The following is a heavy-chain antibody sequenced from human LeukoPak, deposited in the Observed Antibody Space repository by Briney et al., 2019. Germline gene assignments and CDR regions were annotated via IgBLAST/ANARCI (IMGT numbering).Heavy chain of an antibody. J-gene: IGHJ4*02. CDR3: ARESTYSYAYALDY. V-gene: IGHV3-7*01. CDR1: GFTFSSYW. Sequence: GGSLRLSCAASGFTFSSYWMSWVRQAPGKGLEWVANMKQDGSEIYYVDSVKGRFTISRDNAENSLYLQINSLRAEDTAVYYCARESTYSYAYALDYWGQGTLVTVSS. D-gene: IGHD5-18*01. CDR2: MKQDGSEI.